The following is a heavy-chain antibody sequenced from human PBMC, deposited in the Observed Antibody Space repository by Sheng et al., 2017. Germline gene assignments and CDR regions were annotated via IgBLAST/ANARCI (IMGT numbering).Heavy chain of an antibody. Sequence: QVQLQESGPGLVKPSGTLSLTCAVSGDSISSTNWWSWVRQPPGKGLEWIGGISHSGNTNYNPSLKSRVTISVDTSKNQFSLKLSSVTAADTAVYYCTKGVWAALGGYYYYYGMDVWDQGP. V-gene: IGHV4-4*02. CDR1: GDSISSTNW. CDR2: ISHSGNT. J-gene: IGHJ6*02. D-gene: IGHD6-6*01. CDR3: TKGVWAALGGYYYYYGMDV.